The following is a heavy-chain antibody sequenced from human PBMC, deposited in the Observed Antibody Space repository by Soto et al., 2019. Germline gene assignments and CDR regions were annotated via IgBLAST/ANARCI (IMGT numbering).Heavy chain of an antibody. D-gene: IGHD2-15*01. Sequence: GGSLRLSCAASGFTFSSYAMSWVRQAPGKGLEWVSVISGSGGSTNYADSVKGRFTISRDNSKNTLYLQMNSLRAEDTAVYYCAKRRVHCSGGSCYSYFDYWGQGTLVTVSS. CDR3: AKRRVHCSGGSCYSYFDY. CDR1: GFTFSSYA. J-gene: IGHJ4*02. CDR2: ISGSGGST. V-gene: IGHV3-23*01.